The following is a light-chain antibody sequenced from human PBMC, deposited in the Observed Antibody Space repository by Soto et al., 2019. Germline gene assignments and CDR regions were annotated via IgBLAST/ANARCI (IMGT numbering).Light chain of an antibody. J-gene: IGKJ2*01. CDR1: QSISSW. CDR3: QQYNSYAVT. Sequence: DIQMTQSPSTLSASVGDRVTITCRASQSISSWLAWYQQKPGKAPKLLIYKASSLENGVTSRFSGSGSGTEFTLTISSLQPDDFATYYCQQYNSYAVTFGQGTKLEIK. CDR2: KAS. V-gene: IGKV1-5*03.